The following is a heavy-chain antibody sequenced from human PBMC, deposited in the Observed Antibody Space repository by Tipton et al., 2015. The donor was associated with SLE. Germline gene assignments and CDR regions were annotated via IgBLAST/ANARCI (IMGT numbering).Heavy chain of an antibody. V-gene: IGHV4-59*08. CDR1: GGSISDYY. CDR3: ARQGEYSSSSGFWFDP. CDR2: MYNSGNI. D-gene: IGHD6-6*01. Sequence: LRLSCTVSGGSISDYYWSWIRQPPGKGLEWIGYMYNSGNINYPPSLNPSLKSRVTISVDTSKSQFSLKLTSVTAADTAVYYCARQGEYSSSSGFWFDPWSQGTLVTVSS. J-gene: IGHJ5*02.